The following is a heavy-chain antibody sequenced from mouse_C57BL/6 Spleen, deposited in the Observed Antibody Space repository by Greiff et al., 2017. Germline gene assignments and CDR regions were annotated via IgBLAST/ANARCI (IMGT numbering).Heavy chain of an antibody. D-gene: IGHD2-3*01. CDR3: ARNGYYYFDY. CDR1: GYTFTSYW. J-gene: IGHJ2*01. CDR2: IDPSDSET. V-gene: IGHV1-52*01. Sequence: QVQLQQPGAELVRPGSSVQLSCKASGYTFTSYWMHWVKQRPIQGLEWIGNIDPSDSETHYNQKFKDKATLPVDKSSSTAYMQLSSLTSEDSAVYYCARNGYYYFDYWGQGTTLTVSS.